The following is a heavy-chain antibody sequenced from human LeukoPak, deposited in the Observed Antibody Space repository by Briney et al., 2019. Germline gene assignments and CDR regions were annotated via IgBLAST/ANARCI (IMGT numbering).Heavy chain of an antibody. CDR3: ARDQGQWLAQYCFDS. D-gene: IGHD6-19*01. CDR2: ISGSGGST. Sequence: GGSLRLSCAASGFTFSSYAMSWVRQAPGKGLEWVSAISGSGGSTYYADYVKGRFTISRDNSKNTLYLQMNSLKVEDTAVYYCARDQGQWLAQYCFDSWGQGTLVSVSS. J-gene: IGHJ4*02. CDR1: GFTFSSYA. V-gene: IGHV3-23*01.